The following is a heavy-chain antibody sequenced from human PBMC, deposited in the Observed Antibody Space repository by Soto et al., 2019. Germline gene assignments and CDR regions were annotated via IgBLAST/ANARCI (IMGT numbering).Heavy chain of an antibody. CDR1: GYTFTSYG. D-gene: IGHD3-3*01. CDR3: ARDDFWSGYSYDYYYGMDV. J-gene: IGHJ6*02. Sequence: ASVKVSCKASGYTFTSYGISWVRQAPGQGLEWMGWISAYNGNTNYAQKLQGRVTMTTDTSTSTAYMELRSLRSDDTAVYYCARDDFWSGYSYDYYYGMDVWGQGTTVTVSS. CDR2: ISAYNGNT. V-gene: IGHV1-18*01.